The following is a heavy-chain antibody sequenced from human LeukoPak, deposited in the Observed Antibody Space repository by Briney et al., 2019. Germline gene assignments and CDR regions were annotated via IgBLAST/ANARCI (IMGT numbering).Heavy chain of an antibody. Sequence: APVKVSCKASGYTFTRYYIHRVRQAPGQGLEVMGIINPSGGSTSYAQKFQGRVTMTRDTSTSTVYMELNSLRSEDTAVYYCAKGYCSGGTCYSYDYWGQGTLVTVSS. CDR2: INPSGGST. V-gene: IGHV1-46*01. CDR1: GYTFTRYY. D-gene: IGHD2-15*01. J-gene: IGHJ4*02. CDR3: AKGYCSGGTCYSYDY.